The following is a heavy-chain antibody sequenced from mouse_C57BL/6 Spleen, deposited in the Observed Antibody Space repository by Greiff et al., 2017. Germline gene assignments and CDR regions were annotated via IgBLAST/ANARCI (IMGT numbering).Heavy chain of an antibody. V-gene: IGHV1-50*01. J-gene: IGHJ1*03. Sequence: VQLQQPGAELVKPGASVKLSCKASGYTFTSYWMHWVKQRPGQGLEWIGEIDPSDSYTNYNQKFKGKATLTVDTSSSTAYMQLSSLTSEDSAVYYCSTRDYGSSDLYYEGGGTGTTVTV. CDR1: GYTFTSYW. D-gene: IGHD1-1*01. CDR3: STRDYGSSDLYYEG. CDR2: IDPSDSYT.